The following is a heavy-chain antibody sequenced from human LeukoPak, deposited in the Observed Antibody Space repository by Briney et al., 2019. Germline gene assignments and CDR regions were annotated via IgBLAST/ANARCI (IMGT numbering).Heavy chain of an antibody. CDR3: ARLKGDTRRDYYYYYMDV. Sequence: SETLSLTCTVSGASFSSYFWSWLRQPPGKGLEWIAYIFYNGNTKYNPSLKSRVTISVDTSKTQFSLKLSSVTAADTAVYYCARLKGDTRRDYYYYYMDVWGKGTTVTVSS. CDR1: GASFSSYF. V-gene: IGHV4-59*12. J-gene: IGHJ6*03. D-gene: IGHD3-16*01. CDR2: IFYNGNT.